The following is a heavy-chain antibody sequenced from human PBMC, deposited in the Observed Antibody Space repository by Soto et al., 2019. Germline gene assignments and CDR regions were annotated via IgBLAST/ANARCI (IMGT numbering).Heavy chain of an antibody. J-gene: IGHJ6*02. Sequence: QVQLVQSGAEVKKSGSSVKVSCKASGGTFSSYAISWVRQAPGQGLEWMGGIIPIFGTANYAQKFQGRVTITANASPSIXYMGLGSLRSEDTAVYYCASITVAGDPYYYYGMDVWGQGTTVTVSS. CDR3: ASITVAGDPYYYYGMDV. CDR2: IIPIFGTA. D-gene: IGHD6-19*01. V-gene: IGHV1-69*12. CDR1: GGTFSSYA.